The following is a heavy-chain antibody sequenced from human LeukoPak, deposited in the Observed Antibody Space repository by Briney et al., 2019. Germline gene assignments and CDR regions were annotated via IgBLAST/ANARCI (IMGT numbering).Heavy chain of an antibody. D-gene: IGHD6-25*01. CDR3: SRVQGGGYRTADS. CDR2: IIENGNRQ. CDR1: GFTFSNYI. V-gene: IGHV3-30*04. J-gene: IGHJ4*02. Sequence: PGRSLRLSCSASGFTFSNYIMHWVRQAPGKGLDWVEVIIENGNRQYYADSVKGRFTISRDNSKNTLFLQMNSLRGEDTAMYYCSRVQGGGYRTADSWGQGTLVTVSS.